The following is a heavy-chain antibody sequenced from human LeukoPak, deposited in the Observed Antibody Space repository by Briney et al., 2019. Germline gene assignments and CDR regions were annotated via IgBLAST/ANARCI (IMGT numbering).Heavy chain of an antibody. D-gene: IGHD4-17*01. Sequence: ASVKVSCKASGYTFTGYYMHWVRQAPGQGLEWMGWINPNSGGTNYAQKFQGRVTMTRDTSISTAYMELSRLRSDDTAVYYCARSTVLYYYMDVWGTGTTVIVSS. J-gene: IGHJ6*03. CDR3: ARSTVLYYYMDV. CDR1: GYTFTGYY. V-gene: IGHV1-2*02. CDR2: INPNSGGT.